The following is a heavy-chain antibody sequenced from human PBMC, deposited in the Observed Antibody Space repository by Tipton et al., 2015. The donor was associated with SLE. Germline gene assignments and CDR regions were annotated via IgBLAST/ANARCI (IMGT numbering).Heavy chain of an antibody. J-gene: IGHJ6*02. V-gene: IGHV3-9*01. CDR2: ISWNSATI. CDR3: AKGGASVVDGMDV. Sequence: SLRLSCAASGFNFDDYSMHWVRQPPGKGLQWVSGISWNSATIGYEDSVKGRFIISRDNTKNSLYLQMSSLRPEDTAFYFCAKGGASVVDGMDVWGQGTTVTVSS. CDR1: GFNFDDYS.